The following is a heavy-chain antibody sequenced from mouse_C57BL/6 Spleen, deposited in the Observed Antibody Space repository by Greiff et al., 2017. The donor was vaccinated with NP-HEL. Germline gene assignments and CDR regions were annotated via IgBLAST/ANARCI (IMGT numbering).Heavy chain of an antibody. D-gene: IGHD3-2*02. V-gene: IGHV1-15*01. Sequence: VQLVESGAELVRPGASVTLSCKASGYTFTDYEMHWVQQTPVHGLEWIGAIDPETGGTAYTQTFKGKAILTADKSASTAYMDLRSLTSEDSAVDYCTSSGTAQATTLFAYWGQGTLVTVSA. CDR1: GYTFTDYE. CDR2: IDPETGGT. J-gene: IGHJ3*01. CDR3: TSSGTAQATTLFAY.